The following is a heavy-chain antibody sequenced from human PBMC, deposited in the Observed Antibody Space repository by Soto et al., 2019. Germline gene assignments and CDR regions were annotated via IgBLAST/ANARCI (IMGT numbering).Heavy chain of an antibody. V-gene: IGHV4-59*01. J-gene: IGHJ4*02. CDR1: GGSISSYY. Sequence: SETLSLTCTVSGGSISSYYWNWIRQPPGKGLEWIGYIYYSGSTNNNPSLKSRVTISVDTSKNQFSLKLRSVTAADTAVYYCAGQRTSVVTQAYFDVWGPGSLVTVSS. CDR3: AGQRTSVVTQAYFDV. D-gene: IGHD2-21*02. CDR2: IYYSGST.